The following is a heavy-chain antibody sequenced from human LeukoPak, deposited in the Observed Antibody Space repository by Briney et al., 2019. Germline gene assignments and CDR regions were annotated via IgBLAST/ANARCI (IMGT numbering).Heavy chain of an antibody. V-gene: IGHV4-61*02. CDR2: IYTSGST. CDR1: GGSISSGSYY. J-gene: IGHJ3*02. D-gene: IGHD1-26*01. CDR3: ARGAPSAFDI. Sequence: PSETLSLTCTVSGGSISSGSYYWSWIRQPAGKGLEWIGRIYTSGSTNYNPSLKSRVTISVDTSKNQFSLKLSSVTAADTAVYYCARGAPSAFDIWGQGTMVTVSS.